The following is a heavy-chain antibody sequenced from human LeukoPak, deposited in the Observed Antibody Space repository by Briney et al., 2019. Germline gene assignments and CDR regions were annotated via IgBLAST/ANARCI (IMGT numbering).Heavy chain of an antibody. CDR3: AKVRAGYTNPYYFDY. J-gene: IGHJ4*02. D-gene: IGHD3-9*01. CDR2: ISGSGANT. CDR1: GFTFSAYA. V-gene: IGHV3-23*01. Sequence: GGSLRLSCAASGFTFSAYAMSWVRQAPGKGLEWVSTISGSGANTYYADSVRGRFTISRDNSKNTLYLHMNSLRAEDTAVYYCAKVRAGYTNPYYFDYWGQGTLVTVSS.